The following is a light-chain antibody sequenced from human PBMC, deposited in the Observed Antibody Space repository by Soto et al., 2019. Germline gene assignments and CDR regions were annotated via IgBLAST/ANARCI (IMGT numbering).Light chain of an antibody. CDR3: QHYGRSRT. V-gene: IGKV3-20*01. Sequence: IVLTQATGTWAWSPGESAILSGRARQSFSSTSLAWYQQKPGQAPRLLIYGASSRATGIPDRFSGSGSGTDFTITISRLEPEDFAVYYCQHYGRSRTFGQGTKVDI. CDR1: QSFSSTS. CDR2: GAS. J-gene: IGKJ1*01.